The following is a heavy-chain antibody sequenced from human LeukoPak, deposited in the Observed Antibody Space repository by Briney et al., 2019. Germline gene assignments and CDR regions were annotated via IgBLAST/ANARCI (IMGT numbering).Heavy chain of an antibody. Sequence: SETLSLPCSVSGGSISPYYWSWIRQPPGKGLEWIGYIYSSGSANYNPSLKSRVTISVDTSKNHFSLKLSSVTAADTAVYYCARMGGYSGYATHWGQGTLVTVSS. J-gene: IGHJ4*02. CDR3: ARMGGYSGYATH. V-gene: IGHV4-59*08. CDR1: GGSISPYY. D-gene: IGHD5-12*01. CDR2: IYSSGSA.